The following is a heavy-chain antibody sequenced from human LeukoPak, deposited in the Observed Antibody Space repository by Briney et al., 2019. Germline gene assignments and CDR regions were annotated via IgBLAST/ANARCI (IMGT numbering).Heavy chain of an antibody. CDR1: GFSLTSYW. CDR2: IYPGDSDT. D-gene: IGHD6-19*01. J-gene: IGHJ4*02. V-gene: IGHV5-51*01. Sequence: GESLKISCKGSGFSLTSYWIAWVRQMPGKGLEWMGIIYPGDSDTRYSPSFQGQVTISADKSINTAYLQWSSLKASDNAIYYCARRDRADGVAGTSYDYWGQGTLVTVSS. CDR3: ARRDRADGVAGTSYDY.